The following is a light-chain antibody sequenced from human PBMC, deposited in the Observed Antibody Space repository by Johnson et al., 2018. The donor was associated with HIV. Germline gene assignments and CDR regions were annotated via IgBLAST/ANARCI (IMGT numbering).Light chain of an antibody. V-gene: IGLV1-51*01. Sequence: QPVLTQPPSVSAAPGQKVTISCSGSSSNIGNSYVSWYQQLPGTAPKLLIYDNNNRPSGIPDRFSGSKSGTSATLGITGLQTGDEAEYYCGTWDSSLSAGVFGTWTKVTVL. CDR3: GTWDSSLSAGV. CDR2: DNN. J-gene: IGLJ1*01. CDR1: SSNIGNSY.